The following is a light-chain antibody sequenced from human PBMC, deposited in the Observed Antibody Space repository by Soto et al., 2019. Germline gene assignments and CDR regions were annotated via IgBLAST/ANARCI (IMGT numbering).Light chain of an antibody. V-gene: IGKV3-20*01. CDR2: SDS. J-gene: IGKJ4*01. Sequence: LVLTQSPGTLSLSPGERATLSCRASQSVGSDVVAWYQQKPGQAPRLLISSDSRRASGIPVRFSGSGSGTDFTLTISSLEAEDSAVYWCQQYQTSPTFGGGTKVEIK. CDR1: QSVGSDV. CDR3: QQYQTSPT.